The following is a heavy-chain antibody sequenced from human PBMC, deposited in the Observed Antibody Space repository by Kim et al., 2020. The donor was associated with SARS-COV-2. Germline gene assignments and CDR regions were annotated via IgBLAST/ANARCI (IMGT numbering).Heavy chain of an antibody. D-gene: IGHD1-20*01. CDR1: GGSISSSTYY. CDR3: AKFITGTGNAFDI. V-gene: IGHV4-39*01. Sequence: SETLSLTCTVSGGSISSSTYYWGWIRQPPGKGLEWIGSIYYSGSTYYNPSLKSRVTISVDTSKNQFSLKLSSVTAADTAVYYCAKFITGTGNAFDIWGQGTMVTVSS. J-gene: IGHJ3*02. CDR2: IYYSGST.